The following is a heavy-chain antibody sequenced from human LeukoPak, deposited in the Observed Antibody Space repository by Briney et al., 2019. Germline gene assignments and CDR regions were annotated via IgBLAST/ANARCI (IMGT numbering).Heavy chain of an antibody. J-gene: IGHJ6*03. CDR1: GGTFSSYA. D-gene: IGHD2-2*01. V-gene: IGHV1-69*06. Sequence: GASVKVSCKSSGGTFSSYAISWVRHAPGQGLEWMGGIIPIFGTANYAQKVQGRVTITADKSTSTAYMDLSSLRSEDTAVYYCARGRGVVVVPAAMGPSYYYYYYMDVWGKGTTVTVSS. CDR3: ARGRGVVVVPAAMGPSYYYYYYMDV. CDR2: IIPIFGTA.